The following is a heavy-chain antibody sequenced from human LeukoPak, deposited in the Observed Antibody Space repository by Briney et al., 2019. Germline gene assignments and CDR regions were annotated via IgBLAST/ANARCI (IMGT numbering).Heavy chain of an antibody. CDR2: ISYDGSNR. CDR1: GFTFSSYG. CDR3: AKDGLPGWELRSAFDY. J-gene: IGHJ4*02. V-gene: IGHV3-30*18. D-gene: IGHD1-26*01. Sequence: PGGSLRLSCAASGFTFSSYGMHWVRQAPGKGLEWVAVISYDGSNRYYADSVKGRFTISRDNSKNTLYLQMNSLRAEDTAVYYCAKDGLPGWELRSAFDYWGQGTLVTVSS.